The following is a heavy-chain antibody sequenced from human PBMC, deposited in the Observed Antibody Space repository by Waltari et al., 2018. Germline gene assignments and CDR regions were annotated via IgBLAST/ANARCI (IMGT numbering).Heavy chain of an antibody. V-gene: IGHV3-7*01. CDR3: ARNSAGGGNTAYRTYDV. CDR2: IKQDGGET. J-gene: IGHJ3*01. D-gene: IGHD2-15*01. Sequence: EVQLVESGGDLVPPGGSLSLSCVTSGFSLSPYWMTWVRQAPGKGLGWVASIKQDGGETLYVDSEKGRFTISRDNAKNSLYLQMNTLRAEDTSLYYCARNSAGGGNTAYRTYDVWGHGTLVTVSS. CDR1: GFSLSPYW.